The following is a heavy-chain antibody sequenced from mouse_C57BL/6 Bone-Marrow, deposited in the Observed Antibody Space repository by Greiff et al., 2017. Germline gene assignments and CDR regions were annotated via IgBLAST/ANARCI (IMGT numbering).Heavy chain of an antibody. CDR3: ARYDYGAY. Sequence: EVKLVESGGGLVQPGGSLSLSCAASGFTFTDYYMSWVRQPPGKALEWLGFIRNKANGYTTEYSASVKGRFTISRDHSQSILYLQMHALRAEDSATYYCARYDYGAYWGQGTLVTVSA. V-gene: IGHV7-3*01. CDR1: GFTFTDYY. CDR2: IRNKANGYTT. D-gene: IGHD1-1*01. J-gene: IGHJ3*01.